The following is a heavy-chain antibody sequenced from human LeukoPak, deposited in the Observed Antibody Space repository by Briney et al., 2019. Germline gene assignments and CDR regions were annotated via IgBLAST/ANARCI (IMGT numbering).Heavy chain of an antibody. CDR2: ISGSGGRT. V-gene: IGHV3-23*01. Sequence: PGGSLRLSCAASGFTFSSYAMSWVRQAPGKGLEGVSAISGSGGRTYYADSVKGRFTIPRENSKKPPYLQMNGLRAEDTAIYYCAKDAEGYYYDSSGSVDYWGQGTLVTVSS. CDR3: AKDAEGYYYDSSGSVDY. CDR1: GFTFSSYA. D-gene: IGHD3-22*01. J-gene: IGHJ4*02.